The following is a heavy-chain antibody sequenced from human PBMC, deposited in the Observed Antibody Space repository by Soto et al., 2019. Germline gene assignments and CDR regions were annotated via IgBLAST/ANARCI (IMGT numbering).Heavy chain of an antibody. J-gene: IGHJ6*02. CDR2: ISSSSSYT. CDR3: ARELERRTDYYYGMDV. V-gene: IGHV3-11*06. D-gene: IGHD1-1*01. CDR1: GFTFSDYY. Sequence: GGSLRLSCAASGFTFSDYYMSWIRQAPGKGLEWVSYISSSSSYTNYADSVKGRFTISRDNAKNSLYLQMNSLRAEDTAVYYCARELERRTDYYYGMDVWGQGTTVTVSS.